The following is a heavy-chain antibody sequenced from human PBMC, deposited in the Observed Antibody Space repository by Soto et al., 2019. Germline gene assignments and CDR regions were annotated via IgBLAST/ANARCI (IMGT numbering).Heavy chain of an antibody. D-gene: IGHD3-22*01. Sequence: GGSLRLSCTASGFTFDDYAMHWVRQAPGKGLEWVSGISWNSGSIGYADSVKGRFTISRDNAKNSLYLQMNSLRAEDTALYYCTKGINGYYYDSSGYFDYWGQGTLVTVSS. CDR3: TKGINGYYYDSSGYFDY. CDR2: ISWNSGSI. CDR1: GFTFDDYA. J-gene: IGHJ4*02. V-gene: IGHV3-9*01.